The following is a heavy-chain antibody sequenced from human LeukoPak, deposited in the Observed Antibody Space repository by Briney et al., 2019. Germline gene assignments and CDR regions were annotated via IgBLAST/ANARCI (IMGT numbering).Heavy chain of an antibody. D-gene: IGHD6-13*01. V-gene: IGHV1-2*02. Sequence: GASVKVSCKASGYTLTGYYMHWVRQAPGQGLEWMGWINPNSGGTNYAQKFQGRVTMTRDTSISTAYMELSRLRSDDTAVYYCARELTYSRPFDPWGQGTLVTVSS. CDR3: ARELTYSRPFDP. CDR2: INPNSGGT. J-gene: IGHJ5*02. CDR1: GYTLTGYY.